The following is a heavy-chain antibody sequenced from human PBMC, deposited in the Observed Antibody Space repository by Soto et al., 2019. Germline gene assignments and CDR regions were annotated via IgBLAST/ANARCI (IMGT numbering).Heavy chain of an antibody. V-gene: IGHV3-43*01. CDR3: AKGGFGGYGMDV. D-gene: IGHD6-25*01. Sequence: LRLSCAASGFNFHDYTIHWVRQSPGKGLEWVSFITWDGGSIYYADSVKGRFTIPRDNSKNSLTLEMNSLRSEDSGVYYCAKGGFGGYGMDVWGQGTTVTVSS. CDR1: GFNFHDYT. CDR2: ITWDGGSI. J-gene: IGHJ6*02.